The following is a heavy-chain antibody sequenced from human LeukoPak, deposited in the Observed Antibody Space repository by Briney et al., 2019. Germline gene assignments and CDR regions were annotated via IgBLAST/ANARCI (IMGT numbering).Heavy chain of an antibody. CDR2: INAGNGNT. D-gene: IGHD3-16*02. J-gene: IGHJ6*03. Sequence: GASVKDSCKASGYTLTSYAMHWVRQAPGQRLEWMGWINAGNGNTKYSQEFQGRVTITRDTSASTAYMELSSLRSEDMAVYYCARGSLDYYYYYMDVWGKGTTVTVSS. CDR3: ARGSLDYYYYYMDV. CDR1: GYTLTSYA. V-gene: IGHV1-3*03.